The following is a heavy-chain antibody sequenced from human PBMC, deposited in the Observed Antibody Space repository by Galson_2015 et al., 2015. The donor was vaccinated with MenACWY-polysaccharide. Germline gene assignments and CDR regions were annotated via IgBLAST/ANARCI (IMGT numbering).Heavy chain of an antibody. CDR1: GFTFSSYS. CDR2: ISISSATV. Sequence: SLRLSCAASGFTFSSYSMNWVRQAPGKGLEWVSYISISSATVHYADSVQGRFTISRDNAKNSVYLQMNSLRDEDTAVYYCARGGYCSTTCCYAFAFDIWGQGTMVTVSS. D-gene: IGHD2-2*01. CDR3: ARGGYCSTTCCYAFAFDI. V-gene: IGHV3-48*02. J-gene: IGHJ3*02.